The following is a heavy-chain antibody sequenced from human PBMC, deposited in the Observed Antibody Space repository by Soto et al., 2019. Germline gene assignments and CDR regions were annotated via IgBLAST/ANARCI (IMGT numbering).Heavy chain of an antibody. Sequence: SETLSLTCTVSGGSISSYYWNWIRQPPGKGLEWIGYIYYSGNTNYNPSLKSRVTISVDTSKNQFSLRLSSVTAADTAVYYCARAPSFVLSSGYFPPLDIYRGQGTLVTVSS. V-gene: IGHV4-59*01. D-gene: IGHD3-22*01. J-gene: IGHJ4*02. CDR2: IYYSGNT. CDR1: GGSISSYY. CDR3: ARAPSFVLSSGYFPPLDIY.